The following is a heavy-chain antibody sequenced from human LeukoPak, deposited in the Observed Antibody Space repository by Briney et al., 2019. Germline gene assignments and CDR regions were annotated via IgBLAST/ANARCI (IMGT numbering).Heavy chain of an antibody. V-gene: IGHV4-61*10. CDR1: GGSISSGSYY. CDR3: ALRPLAAAVGRGFDY. D-gene: IGHD6-13*01. Sequence: PSQTLSLTCTVSGGSISSGSYYWSWIRQPAGKGLEWIGYIYYSGSTNYNPSLKSRVTISVDTSKNQFSLKLSSVTAADTAVYYCALRPLAAAVGRGFDYWGRGTLVTVSS. J-gene: IGHJ4*02. CDR2: IYYSGST.